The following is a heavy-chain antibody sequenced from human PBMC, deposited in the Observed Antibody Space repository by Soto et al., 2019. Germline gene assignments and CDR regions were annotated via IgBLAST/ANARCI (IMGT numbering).Heavy chain of an antibody. CDR2: TSGSDGKT. J-gene: IGHJ4*02. V-gene: IGHV3-23*01. CDR1: GFSFGSYA. CDR3: ARWSYLDY. D-gene: IGHD3-3*01. Sequence: GGSLRLSCAASGFSFGSYALSSGRQAPGKGLEWVSTTSGSDGKTFYAASVTGRFSISRYTSKNTLYLQMNSLRADDTAIYYCARWSYLDYWGQGTRVTVSS.